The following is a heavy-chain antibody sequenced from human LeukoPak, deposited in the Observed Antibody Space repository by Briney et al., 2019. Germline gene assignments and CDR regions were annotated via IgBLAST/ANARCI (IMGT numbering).Heavy chain of an antibody. D-gene: IGHD1-26*01. J-gene: IGHJ4*02. Sequence: PGGSLRLPCAASGFTFSNAWMSWVRQAPGKGLEWVGRIKSETDGGTTDYAAPVKGRFTISRDDSKNTLYLQMNSLKTEDTAVYYCTTDPQGGSYQYYFDYWGQGTLVTVSS. CDR1: GFTFSNAW. CDR3: TTDPQGGSYQYYFDY. V-gene: IGHV3-15*01. CDR2: IKSETDGGTT.